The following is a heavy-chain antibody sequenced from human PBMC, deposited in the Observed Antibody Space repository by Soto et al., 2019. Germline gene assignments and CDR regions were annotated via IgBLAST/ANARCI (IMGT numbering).Heavy chain of an antibody. Sequence: GGSLRLSCAASGFTFSSYAMHWVRQAPGKGLEWVAVISYDGSNKYYADSVKGRFTISRDNSKNTLYLQMNSLRAEDTAVYYCARDRGRGVIPNWFDPWGQGTLVTVSS. J-gene: IGHJ5*02. CDR3: ARDRGRGVIPNWFDP. D-gene: IGHD3-10*01. CDR2: ISYDGSNK. CDR1: GFTFSSYA. V-gene: IGHV3-30-3*01.